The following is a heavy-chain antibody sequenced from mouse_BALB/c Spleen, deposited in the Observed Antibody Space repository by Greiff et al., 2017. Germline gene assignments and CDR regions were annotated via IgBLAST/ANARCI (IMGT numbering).Heavy chain of an antibody. CDR1: GFNIKDTY. CDR3: ARGWLLYYCAMED. CDR2: IDPANGNT. D-gene: IGHD2-3*01. V-gene: IGHV14-3*02. J-gene: IGHJ4*01. Sequence: VQLQQSGAELVKPGASVKLSCTASGFNIKDTYMHWVKQRPEQGLEWIGRIDPANGNTKYDPKFQGPAPIPADTSSSTAYLQLSSLTSEDTAVSYGARGWLLYYCAMEDWGEGASVTV.